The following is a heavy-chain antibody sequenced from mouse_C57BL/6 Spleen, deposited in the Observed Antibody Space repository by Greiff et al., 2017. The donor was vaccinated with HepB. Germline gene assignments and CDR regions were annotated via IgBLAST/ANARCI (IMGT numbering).Heavy chain of an antibody. CDR3: AREHYYGSSSFAY. Sequence: EVMLVESGGGLVKPGGSLKLSCAASGFTFSSYAMSWVRQTPEKRLEWVATISDGGSYTYYPDNVKGRFTISRDNAKNNLYLQMSHLKSEDTAMYYCAREHYYGSSSFAYWGQGTLVTVSA. V-gene: IGHV5-4*01. CDR1: GFTFSSYA. CDR2: ISDGGSYT. J-gene: IGHJ3*01. D-gene: IGHD1-1*01.